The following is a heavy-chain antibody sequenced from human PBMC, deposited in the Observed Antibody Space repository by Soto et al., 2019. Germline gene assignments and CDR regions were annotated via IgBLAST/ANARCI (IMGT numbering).Heavy chain of an antibody. CDR3: ARHGPSIAAAGPDFRALYY. D-gene: IGHD6-13*01. Sequence: GESLKISCNGSGYSFTSYWISWVRQMPGEGLEWMGRIDPSDSYTNYSPSFQGHVTISADKSISTAYLQWSSLKASDTAMYYCARHGPSIAAAGPDFRALYYWGQGTQVTVSS. CDR1: GYSFTSYW. V-gene: IGHV5-10-1*01. CDR2: IDPSDSYT. J-gene: IGHJ4*02.